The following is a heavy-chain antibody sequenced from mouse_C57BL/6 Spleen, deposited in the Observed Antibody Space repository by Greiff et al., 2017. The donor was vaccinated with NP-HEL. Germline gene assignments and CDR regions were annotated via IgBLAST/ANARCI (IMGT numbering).Heavy chain of an antibody. CDR2: IHPNSGST. V-gene: IGHV1-64*01. CDR1: GYTFTSYW. CDR3: ARWGAYYSNYEYFDV. J-gene: IGHJ1*03. Sequence: VQLQQSGAELVKPGASVKLSCKASGYTFTSYWMHWVKQRPGQGLEWIGMIHPNSGSTNYNEKFKSKATLTVDKSSSTAYMQLSSLTSEDSAVYYCARWGAYYSNYEYFDVWGTGTTVTVSS. D-gene: IGHD2-5*01.